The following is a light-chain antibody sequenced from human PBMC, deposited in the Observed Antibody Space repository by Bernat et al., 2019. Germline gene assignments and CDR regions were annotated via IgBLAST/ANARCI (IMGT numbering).Light chain of an antibody. CDR1: QSVSSSY. V-gene: IGKV3-20*01. CDR3: QVYDNSPPAYT. Sequence: EIVLTQSPGTLSLSPGETATLSCRASQSVSSSYLAWYQQKPGQAPRLLMYGTSSRATGIPDRFSGRVSGTDFTLTISRLEPEDFAVYYCQVYDNSPPAYTFGRGTELE. CDR2: GTS. J-gene: IGKJ2*01.